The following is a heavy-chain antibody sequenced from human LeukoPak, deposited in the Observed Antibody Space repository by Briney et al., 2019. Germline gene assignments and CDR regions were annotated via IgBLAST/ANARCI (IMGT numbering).Heavy chain of an antibody. CDR1: GFTFNNYA. J-gene: IGHJ4*02. CDR3: AKREDLGYCSSTSCYYYFDY. Sequence: SGGSLRLSCVASGFTFNNYAMSWIRQAPGKGLEWVSANGGSGGSKYYADSVKGRFTVSRDNSKNTLYLQMNSLRAEDTAIYYCAKREDLGYCSSTSCYYYFDYWGQGTLVTVSS. V-gene: IGHV3-23*01. D-gene: IGHD2-2*01. CDR2: NGGSGGSK.